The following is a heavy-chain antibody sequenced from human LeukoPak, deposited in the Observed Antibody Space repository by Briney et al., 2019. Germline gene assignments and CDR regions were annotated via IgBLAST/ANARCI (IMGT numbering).Heavy chain of an antibody. J-gene: IGHJ4*02. CDR1: GFTFSTYW. V-gene: IGHV3-7*03. Sequence: GGSLRLSCAASGFTFSTYWMTWGRQAPGKGLELVASLNQDGSEKYYVDSVKGRFTISRDNARKSLYLEMKSLSAKDTAVYYCARAVTSTEGHWGQGTLVTVSS. CDR2: LNQDGSEK. CDR3: ARAVTSTEGH.